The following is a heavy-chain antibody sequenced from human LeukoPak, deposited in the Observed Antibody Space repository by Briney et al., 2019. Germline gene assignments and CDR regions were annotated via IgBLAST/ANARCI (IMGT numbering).Heavy chain of an antibody. J-gene: IGHJ5*02. D-gene: IGHD6-13*01. Sequence: PGRSLRLSCAASGFTFHNNGMSWVRQAPGKGLEWVSAISGSSRSTYHAESVKGRFTISRDNAKNSLYLQMDGLRVEDTAVYYCAIRSISWYRGNNWFEPWGQRTLVTVSS. CDR2: ISGSSRST. CDR3: AIRSISWYRGNNWFEP. CDR1: GFTFHNNG. V-gene: IGHV3-23*01.